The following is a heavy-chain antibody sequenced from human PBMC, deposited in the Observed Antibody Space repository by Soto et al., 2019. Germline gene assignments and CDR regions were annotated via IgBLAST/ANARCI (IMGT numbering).Heavy chain of an antibody. V-gene: IGHV3-48*02. CDR2: ISSSSSTI. CDR3: ASETAYCGGDCYSGTFDI. D-gene: IGHD2-21*02. CDR1: GFTFSSYS. Sequence: PGGSLRLSCAASGFTFSSYSMNWVRQAPGKGLEWVSYISSSSSTIYYADSVKGRFTISRDNAKNSLYLQMNSLRDEDTAVYYWASETAYCGGDCYSGTFDIWGQGTMVTVSS. J-gene: IGHJ3*02.